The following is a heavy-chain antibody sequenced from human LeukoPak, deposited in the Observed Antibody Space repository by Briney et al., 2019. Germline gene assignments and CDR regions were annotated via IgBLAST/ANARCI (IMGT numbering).Heavy chain of an antibody. V-gene: IGHV3-23*01. CDR3: VKGLFFIDY. CDR2: ISADGT. J-gene: IGHJ4*02. Sequence: GGTLRLSCAASGFTFSNIAMNWVRQAPGKGLEWVSTISADGTFYADFVKGRFTISRDNSKNTLYLQMNSPRVDDTAIYYCVKGLFFIDYWGQGTLVTVSS. D-gene: IGHD3-3*01. CDR1: GFTFSNIA.